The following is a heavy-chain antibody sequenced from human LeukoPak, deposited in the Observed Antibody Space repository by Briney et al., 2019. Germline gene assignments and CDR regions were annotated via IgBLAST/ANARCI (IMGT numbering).Heavy chain of an antibody. J-gene: IGHJ5*02. CDR3: ARSIAAEYNWFDP. Sequence: SETLSLTCTVSGGSISSYYWSWIRQPPGKGLEWIGYIYYSGSTNYNPSLKSRVTISVDTSRNQFSLKLSSVTAADTAVYYCARSIAAEYNWFDPWGQGTLVTVSS. V-gene: IGHV4-59*01. CDR2: IYYSGST. D-gene: IGHD6-13*01. CDR1: GGSISSYY.